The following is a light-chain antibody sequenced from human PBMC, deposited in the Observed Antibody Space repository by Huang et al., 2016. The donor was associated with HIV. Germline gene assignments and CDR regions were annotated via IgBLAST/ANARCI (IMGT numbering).Light chain of an antibody. CDR2: RAA. CDR3: QERIHWPRLT. V-gene: IGKV3-11*01. Sequence: EIVLTQSPATLSLSPGERATLSCRASHNVTDSLAWYRQKPGQAPSILIYRAANRATGTQARFSGSGSGTDFTLTISRLEPEDFAIYYCQERIHWPRLTFGGGTKVEIK. J-gene: IGKJ4*01. CDR1: HNVTDS.